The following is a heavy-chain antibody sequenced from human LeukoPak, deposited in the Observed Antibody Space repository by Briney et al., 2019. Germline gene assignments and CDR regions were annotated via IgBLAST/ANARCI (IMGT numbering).Heavy chain of an antibody. CDR3: ATLAAAGTNY. CDR1: GFTFSRYR. J-gene: IGHJ4*02. D-gene: IGHD6-25*01. CDR2: ADYDGSDT. Sequence: GGSLRLSCAASGFTFSRYRMHWVRQAPGKGLVWVSRADYDGSDTSYADSVRGRFTISRDNAKNTLYLKMNSLSAEDTAVYYCATLAAAGTNYWGQGTLVTVSS. V-gene: IGHV3-74*01.